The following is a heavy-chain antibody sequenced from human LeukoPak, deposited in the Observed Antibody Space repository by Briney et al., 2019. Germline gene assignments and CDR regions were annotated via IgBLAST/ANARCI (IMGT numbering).Heavy chain of an antibody. D-gene: IGHD5-18*01. V-gene: IGHV1-18*01. CDR3: AILLRGYSYGYPPFAN. CDR1: GYTFTSYG. Sequence: ASVKVSCKASGYTFTSYGISWVRQAPGQGLEWMGWISAYNGNTNYAQKLQGRVTMTTDTSTSTAYMELRSLRSDDTAVYYCAILLRGYSYGYPPFANWGQGTLVTVSS. CDR2: ISAYNGNT. J-gene: IGHJ4*02.